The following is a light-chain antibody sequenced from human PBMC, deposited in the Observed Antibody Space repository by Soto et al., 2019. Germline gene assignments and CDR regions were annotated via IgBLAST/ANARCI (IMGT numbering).Light chain of an antibody. V-gene: IGKV3-20*01. Sequence: EIVLTQSPGTLSLSPGERATLSCRASQSVNSSFLAWYQQKPGQAPRLIIYGAASRATGFPGRFRGRGSGTDFTLTISSLEPEDFAVYYCQQYGSSPYTFGRGTKLEIK. J-gene: IGKJ2*01. CDR1: QSVNSSF. CDR2: GAA. CDR3: QQYGSSPYT.